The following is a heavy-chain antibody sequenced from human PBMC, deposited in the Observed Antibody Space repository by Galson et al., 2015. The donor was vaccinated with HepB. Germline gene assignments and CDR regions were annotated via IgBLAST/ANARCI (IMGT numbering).Heavy chain of an antibody. CDR2: ISYDGSNK. CDR3: ARAEWLDYYGMDV. J-gene: IGHJ6*02. Sequence: SLRLSCAASGFTFSSYAMHWVRQAPGKGLEWVAVISYDGSNKYYADSVKGRFTISRDNSKNTLYLQMNSLRAEDTAVYYCARAEWLDYYGMDVWGQGTTVTVSS. CDR1: GFTFSSYA. D-gene: IGHD5-12*01. V-gene: IGHV3-30-3*01.